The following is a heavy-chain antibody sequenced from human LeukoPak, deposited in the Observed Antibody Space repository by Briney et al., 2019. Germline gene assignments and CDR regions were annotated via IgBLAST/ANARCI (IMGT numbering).Heavy chain of an antibody. Sequence: PGGSLRLSCAASGFTFSSYAMSWVRQAPGKGLECVSVIYSGGSTYYTDSVRGRFTISRDNSKNTLYLQMNRLRTEDTAVYYCARVGIWFGEFDYCGQGTLVTVSS. CDR3: ARVGIWFGEFDY. CDR1: GFTFSSYA. J-gene: IGHJ4*02. V-gene: IGHV3-66*02. CDR2: IYSGGST. D-gene: IGHD3-10*01.